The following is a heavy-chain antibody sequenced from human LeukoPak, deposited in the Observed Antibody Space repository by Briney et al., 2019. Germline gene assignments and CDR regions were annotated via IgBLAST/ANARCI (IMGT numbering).Heavy chain of an antibody. D-gene: IGHD2-15*01. V-gene: IGHV1-69*05. CDR2: IIPIFGTA. CDR1: GGTFISYA. Sequence: SVKVSCKASGGTFISYAISWVRQAPGQGLEWMGGIIPIFGTANYAQKFQGRATMTTDTSTSTAYMELRSLSSDDTAVYYCGRGPKAGGPHHDMDVWGRGTTVTVSS. J-gene: IGHJ6*02. CDR3: GRGPKAGGPHHDMDV.